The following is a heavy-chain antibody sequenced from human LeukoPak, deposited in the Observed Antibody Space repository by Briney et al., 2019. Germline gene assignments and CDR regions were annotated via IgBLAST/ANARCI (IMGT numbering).Heavy chain of an antibody. J-gene: IGHJ4*02. V-gene: IGHV3-43*02. D-gene: IGHD3-22*01. CDR3: AKDLLNYYDSSGYPGY. CDR1: GFTFSIYW. Sequence: GGSLRLSCAASGFTFSIYWMSWVRQAPGKGLEWVSLISGDGGSTYYADSVKGRFTISRDNSKNSLYLQMNSLRTEDTALYYCAKDLLNYYDSSGYPGYWGQGTLVTVSS. CDR2: ISGDGGST.